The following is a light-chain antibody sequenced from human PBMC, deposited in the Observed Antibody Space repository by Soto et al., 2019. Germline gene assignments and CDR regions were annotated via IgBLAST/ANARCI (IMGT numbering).Light chain of an antibody. V-gene: IGKV3-11*01. CDR3: QQRSNWPSYT. CDR1: QSISSY. J-gene: IGKJ2*01. Sequence: EVVLTQSPATLSLSPGERATLSCRASQSISSYLAWFQQKPGQAPRLLIYDASNRATGITARFSGSGSGTDFTLTISSLEPEDFALYYCQQRSNWPSYTFGQGTKLEIK. CDR2: DAS.